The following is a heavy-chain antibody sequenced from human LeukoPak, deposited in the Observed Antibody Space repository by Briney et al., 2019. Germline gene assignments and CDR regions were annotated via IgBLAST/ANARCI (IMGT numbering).Heavy chain of an antibody. CDR2: IHYSGST. Sequence: PSETLSLTCSVSGGSIRSSYWSWIRQPPGKRLEWIGYIHYSGSTDYHPSLKSRVTMSLDTSKNQFSLKLSSVTAADTAAYYCARPIVVVTDNWFDPWGQGTLVTVSS. D-gene: IGHD2-21*02. CDR1: GGSIRSSY. J-gene: IGHJ5*02. CDR3: ARPIVVVTDNWFDP. V-gene: IGHV4-59*01.